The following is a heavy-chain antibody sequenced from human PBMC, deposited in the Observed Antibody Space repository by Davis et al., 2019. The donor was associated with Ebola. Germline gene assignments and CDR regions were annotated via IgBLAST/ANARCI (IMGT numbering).Heavy chain of an antibody. CDR1: GFTFSSYW. J-gene: IGHJ5*02. CDR3: AREAMMVWFDP. V-gene: IGHV4-34*01. Sequence: ESLKISCAASGFTFSSYWMSWIRQPPGKGLEWIGEINHSGSTNYNPSLKSRVTISVDTSKNQFSLKLSSVTAADTAVYYCAREAMMVWFDPWGQGTLVTVSS. CDR2: INHSGST. D-gene: IGHD3-22*01.